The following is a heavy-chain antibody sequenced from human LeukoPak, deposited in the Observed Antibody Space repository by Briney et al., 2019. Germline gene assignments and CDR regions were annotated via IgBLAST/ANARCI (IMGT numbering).Heavy chain of an antibody. CDR1: GFTFSTND. Sequence: GGSLRLSCAASGFTFSTNDMTWVRQAPGKGLEWVSSISSSSSYIFHADSVKGRFTISRDNAKSSLYLQMNSLRDEDTAVYYCARDPYSGSYGDYYYYYMDVWGKGTTVTISS. CDR3: ARDPYSGSYGDYYYYYMDV. V-gene: IGHV3-21*01. D-gene: IGHD1-26*01. J-gene: IGHJ6*03. CDR2: ISSSSSYI.